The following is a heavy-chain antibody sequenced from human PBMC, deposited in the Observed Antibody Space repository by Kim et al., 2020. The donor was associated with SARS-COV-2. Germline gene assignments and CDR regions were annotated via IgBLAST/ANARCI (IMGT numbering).Heavy chain of an antibody. V-gene: IGHV3-74*01. CDR3: ARDVCGSRDY. CDR1: GFSFSSNW. Sequence: GGSLRLSCNASGFSFSSNWMHWVRQAPGKGLVWVSRINTDGSLTNHADSVQGRFTISRDNADNTLYLQMNSLTVDDTAVYYCARDVCGSRDYWGQGTLVIVSS. J-gene: IGHJ4*02. CDR2: INTDGSLT. D-gene: IGHD3-16*01.